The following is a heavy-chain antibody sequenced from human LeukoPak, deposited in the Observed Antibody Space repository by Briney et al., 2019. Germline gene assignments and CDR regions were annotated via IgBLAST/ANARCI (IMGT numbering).Heavy chain of an antibody. J-gene: IGHJ4*02. D-gene: IGHD3-22*01. CDR3: ARVLGYDSSGYYRGYFDY. Sequence: GGSLRLSCAASGFTFSYYSMNWVRQAPGKGLEWVSSISSGSSYIYYADSVKGRFTISRQNPENTLFLQMNSLRPEDTAVYYCARVLGYDSSGYYRGYFDYWGQGTLVTVSS. CDR2: ISSGSSYI. CDR1: GFTFSYYS. V-gene: IGHV3-21*04.